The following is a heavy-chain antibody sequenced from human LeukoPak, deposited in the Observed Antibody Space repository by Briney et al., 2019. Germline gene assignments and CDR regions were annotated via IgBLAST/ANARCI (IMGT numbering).Heavy chain of an antibody. CDR1: GXSFTNYC. J-gene: IGHJ4*02. CDR2: IYPADSDT. Sequence: PGESLKISFQVSGXSFTNYCIGWVRQMPGKGLESMGIIYPADSDTTYSPSFQGQVTISVDKSISTVYLQWSSLKASDTAMYYCARQSRDGSKTRGYYFDYWGQGTLVTVSS. D-gene: IGHD3-10*01. CDR3: ARQSRDGSKTRGYYFDY. V-gene: IGHV5-51*01.